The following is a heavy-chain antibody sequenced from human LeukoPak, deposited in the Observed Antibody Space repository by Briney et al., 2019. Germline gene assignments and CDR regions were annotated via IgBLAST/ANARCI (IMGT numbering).Heavy chain of an antibody. J-gene: IGHJ4*02. CDR1: GGTFSSCA. Sequence: SVKVSCKASGGTFSSCAISWVRQAPGQGLEWMGGIIPIFGTANYAQKFQGRVTITADESTSTAYMELSSLRSEDTAVYYCAREGIIAVAGWYDYWGQGTLVTVSS. V-gene: IGHV1-69*13. D-gene: IGHD6-19*01. CDR3: AREGIIAVAGWYDY. CDR2: IIPIFGTA.